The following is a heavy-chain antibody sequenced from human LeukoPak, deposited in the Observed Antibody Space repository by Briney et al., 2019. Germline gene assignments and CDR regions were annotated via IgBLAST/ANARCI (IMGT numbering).Heavy chain of an antibody. CDR2: LIGSSGAT. V-gene: IGHV3-23*01. CDR1: GFTFSNYA. D-gene: IGHD5-12*01. CDR3: AKGAYDYIEIAYFDY. J-gene: IGHJ4*02. Sequence: GGSLRLSCAASGFTFSNYAMNWVRQAPGKGLEWVAVLIGSSGATDYADSVKGRFTISRDNSKNTLFLQMNSLRAEDTAIYYCAKGAYDYIEIAYFDYWGQGALVTVSS.